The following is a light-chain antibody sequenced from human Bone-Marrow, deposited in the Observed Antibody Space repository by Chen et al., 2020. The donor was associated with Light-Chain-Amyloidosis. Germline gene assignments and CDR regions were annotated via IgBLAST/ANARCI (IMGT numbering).Light chain of an antibody. CDR1: QTISSNY. J-gene: IGKJ4*01. V-gene: IGKV3-20*01. CDR2: GSS. Sequence: EIVLTQSPGTLSLSPGEGANLSCRASQTISSNYLTWYQQRFGQAPRLLIYGSSSRATGITDRFTGSGSGTDFTLTINRLEPEDFAMYYCQQYGTSPLTLGGGTKVEIK. CDR3: QQYGTSPLT.